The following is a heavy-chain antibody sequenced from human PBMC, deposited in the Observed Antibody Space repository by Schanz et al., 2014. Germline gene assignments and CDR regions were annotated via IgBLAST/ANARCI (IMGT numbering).Heavy chain of an antibody. J-gene: IGHJ2*01. CDR2: VFPNGIT. V-gene: IGHV4-61*02. Sequence: QVQLQESGPGLVKPSQTLSLTCTVSGGSIRSGTYYWSWIRQPAGKALEWVGRVFPNGITNYNPSPKTRVTISRAASKNQFTLTPTSLTAADTAVYYCARDTTWRLDLWGRGTLVTVSS. CDR1: GGSIRSGTYY. D-gene: IGHD1-1*01. CDR3: ARDTTWRLDL.